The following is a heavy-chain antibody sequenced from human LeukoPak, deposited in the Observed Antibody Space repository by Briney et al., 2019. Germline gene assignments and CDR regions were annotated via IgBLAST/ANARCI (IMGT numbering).Heavy chain of an antibody. V-gene: IGHV4-61*10. D-gene: IGHD3-22*01. CDR3: ARERSYDSSGYDAFDI. J-gene: IGHJ3*02. CDR2: IYYSGST. Sequence: SETLSLTCTVSGGSISTGSYYCSWIRQPAGKGLEWIGYIYYSGSTNYNPSLKSRVTISVDTSKNQFSLKLSSVTAADTAVYYCARERSYDSSGYDAFDIWGQGTMVTVSS. CDR1: GGSISTGSYY.